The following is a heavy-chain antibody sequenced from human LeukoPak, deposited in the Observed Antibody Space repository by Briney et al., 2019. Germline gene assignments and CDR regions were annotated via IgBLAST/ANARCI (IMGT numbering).Heavy chain of an antibody. Sequence: SGGSLRLSCAASGFTFSSYAMSWVRQAPGKGLEWVSAISGSGGSTYYADSVKGRFTISRDNSKNTLYLQMNSLRAEDTAVYYCAKSVGYCSSTSCYRGYYYYYGMDVWGQGTTVTVSS. CDR3: AKSVGYCSSTSCYRGYYYYYGMDV. J-gene: IGHJ6*02. V-gene: IGHV3-23*01. CDR1: GFTFSSYA. CDR2: ISGSGGST. D-gene: IGHD2-2*01.